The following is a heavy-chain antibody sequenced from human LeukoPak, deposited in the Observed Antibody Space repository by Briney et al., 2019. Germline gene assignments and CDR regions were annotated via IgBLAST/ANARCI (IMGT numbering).Heavy chain of an antibody. CDR1: GGSISSHY. CDR2: IYYSGST. CDR3: ARVRGNYFPDY. V-gene: IGHV4-59*11. J-gene: IGHJ4*02. D-gene: IGHD4-11*01. Sequence: SETLSLTCTVSGGSISSHYWSWIRQPPGKGLEWIGYIYYSGSTNYNPSLKSRVTISVDTSKNQFSLKLSSVTAADTAVYYCARVRGNYFPDYWGQGTLVTVSS.